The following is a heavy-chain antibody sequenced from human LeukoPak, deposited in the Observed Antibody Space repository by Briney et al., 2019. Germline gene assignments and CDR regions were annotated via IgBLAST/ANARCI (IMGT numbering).Heavy chain of an antibody. D-gene: IGHD2-15*01. CDR1: GYSISSGYY. V-gene: IGHV4-38-2*02. CDR2: IYHSGST. CDR3: ARRALGYCSGGSCYSFAFDI. J-gene: IGHJ3*02. Sequence: SETLSLTCTVSGYSISSGYYWGWIRQPPGKGLEWIGSIYHSGSTYYNPSLKSRVTISVDTSKNQFSLKLSSVTAADTAVYYCARRALGYCSGGSCYSFAFDIWGQGTMVTVSS.